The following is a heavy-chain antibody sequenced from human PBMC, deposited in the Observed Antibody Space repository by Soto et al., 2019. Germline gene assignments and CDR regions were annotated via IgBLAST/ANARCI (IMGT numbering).Heavy chain of an antibody. CDR3: ARSPAATGTSWFDP. D-gene: IGHD6-13*01. CDR2: ISAYNGNT. V-gene: IGHV1-18*04. CDR1: GYTFTMYA. J-gene: IGHJ5*02. Sequence: ASVKVSCKASGYTFTMYAISWVRQAPGQGLEWMGWISAYNGNTNYAQKFQGRVTMTTDTSTSTAYMEVRSLRSDDAAMYYCARSPAATGTSWFDPWGQGTLVTVSS.